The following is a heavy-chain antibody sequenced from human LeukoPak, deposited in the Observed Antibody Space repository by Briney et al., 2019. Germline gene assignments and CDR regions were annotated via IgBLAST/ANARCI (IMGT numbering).Heavy chain of an antibody. Sequence: GGSLRLSCAGSGFIFTNYATTWVRQAPGKGLEWVSGISGSGSDTYYADSVKGRFTISRDNSKNTLFLQMNSLRAEDTAIYYCAKFLATVVTPGDYWGQGALVTVPS. J-gene: IGHJ4*02. CDR2: ISGSGSDT. D-gene: IGHD4-23*01. CDR3: AKFLATVVTPGDY. CDR1: GFIFTNYA. V-gene: IGHV3-23*01.